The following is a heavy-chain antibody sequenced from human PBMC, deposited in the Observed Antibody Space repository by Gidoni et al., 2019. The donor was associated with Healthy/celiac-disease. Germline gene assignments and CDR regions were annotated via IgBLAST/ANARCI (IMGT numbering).Heavy chain of an antibody. V-gene: IGHV3-21*01. CDR1: GFTFSSYS. J-gene: IGHJ4*02. CDR3: ARVGSGSSNRGLVY. D-gene: IGHD1-26*01. Sequence: EVQLVESGGGLVKPGGSLRLACAASGFTFSSYSMTWVRQAPGKGLEWVSSISSSSSYIYYADSVKGRFTISRDNAKNSLYLQMNSLRAEDTAVYYCARVGSGSSNRGLVYWGQGTLVTVSS. CDR2: ISSSSSYI.